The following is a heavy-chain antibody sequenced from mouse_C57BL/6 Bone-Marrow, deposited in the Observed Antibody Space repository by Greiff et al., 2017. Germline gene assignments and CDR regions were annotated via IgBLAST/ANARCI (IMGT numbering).Heavy chain of an antibody. V-gene: IGHV1-76*01. J-gene: IGHJ3*01. Sequence: VQLQQSGAELVRPGASVKLSCKASGYTFTDYYINWVKQRPGQGLEWIARIYPGSGNTYYNEKFKGKATLNAEKSSSTAYMQLSSLTSEDSAVYFCASYGYDGRAWFAYWGQGTLVTVSA. CDR3: ASYGYDGRAWFAY. D-gene: IGHD2-2*01. CDR2: IYPGSGNT. CDR1: GYTFTDYY.